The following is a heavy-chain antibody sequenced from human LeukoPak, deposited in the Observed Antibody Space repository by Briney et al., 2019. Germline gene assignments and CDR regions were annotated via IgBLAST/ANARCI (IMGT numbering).Heavy chain of an antibody. CDR3: ARVVAAKYGY. V-gene: IGHV1-8*02. CDR2: MNPNSGNT. D-gene: IGHD1-26*01. J-gene: IGHJ4*02. CDR1: GYTFTGYY. Sequence: ASVKVSCKASGYTFTGYYMHWVRQATGQGLEWMGWMNPNSGNTGYAQKFQGRVTMTRNTSISTAYMELSSLRSEDTAVYYCARVVAAKYGYWGQGTLVTVSS.